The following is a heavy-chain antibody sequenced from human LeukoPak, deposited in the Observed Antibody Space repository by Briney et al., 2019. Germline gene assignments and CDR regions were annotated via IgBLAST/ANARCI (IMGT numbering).Heavy chain of an antibody. Sequence: GGSLRLSCAASGFTFSSYRMNWVRQAPGKGLEWVSYISSSSSTIYYADSVKGRFTISRDNAKNSLYLQMNSLRAEDTAVYYCARDLVPMIFWSGYHAFDIWGQGTMVTVSS. D-gene: IGHD3-3*01. CDR3: ARDLVPMIFWSGYHAFDI. CDR1: GFTFSSYR. CDR2: ISSSSSTI. J-gene: IGHJ3*02. V-gene: IGHV3-48*01.